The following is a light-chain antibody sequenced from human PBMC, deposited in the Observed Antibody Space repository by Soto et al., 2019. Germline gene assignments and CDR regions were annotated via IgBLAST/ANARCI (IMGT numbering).Light chain of an antibody. CDR2: AAS. CDR1: QGISNY. J-gene: IGKJ1*01. V-gene: IGKV1-27*01. CDR3: QKYNSAPRT. Sequence: DSQMTQTPSSLSASVGDRVTITCRASQGISNYLAWYQQKPGKVPKVLIYAASTLQSGVPSRFSGSGSGTDFTLTISSLQPEDVATYYCQKYNSAPRTFGQVANVDI.